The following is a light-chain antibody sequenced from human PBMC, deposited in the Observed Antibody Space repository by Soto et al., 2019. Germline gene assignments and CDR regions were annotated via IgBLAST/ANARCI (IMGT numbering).Light chain of an antibody. CDR2: KAS. J-gene: IGKJ1*01. Sequence: DIQMTQSPSTLSASVGDRVTITCRASQSISSWLAWYQQKPGKAPKLLMYKASSLESGVPSRFSGGGSGTEFTLPLSTLQPGGSTTYFCQQYKTYPLTLVQGTKVEIK. CDR3: QQYKTYPLT. V-gene: IGKV1-5*03. CDR1: QSISSW.